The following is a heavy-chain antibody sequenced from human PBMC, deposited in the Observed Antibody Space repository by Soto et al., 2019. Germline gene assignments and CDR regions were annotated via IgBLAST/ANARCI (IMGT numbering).Heavy chain of an antibody. CDR2: IYYSGST. CDR3: ARHASGWYSRFDY. V-gene: IGHV4-39*01. J-gene: IGHJ4*02. Sequence: QLQLQESGPGLVKPSETLSLTCTVSGGSISSSSYYWGWIRQPPGKGLEWIGSIYYSGSTYYNPSPKRRVTISVSTSKNQCSLKLSAVTAADTAVYYGARHASGWYSRFDYWGEGTLVTVSS. D-gene: IGHD6-19*01. CDR1: GGSISSSSYY.